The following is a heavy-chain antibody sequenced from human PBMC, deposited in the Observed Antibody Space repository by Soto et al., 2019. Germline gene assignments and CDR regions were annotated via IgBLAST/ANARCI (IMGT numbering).Heavy chain of an antibody. Sequence: ASVKVSCKVSGYSLLALSMHWVRQAPGKGLEWMGRFDPEDGETIYAQKFQGRITMTEDTSTDTAHMELTSLRSEDTAVYYCATAVIVVTSQPQLGYWGHGVLVTVSS. J-gene: IGHJ4*01. V-gene: IGHV1-24*01. D-gene: IGHD1-26*01. CDR3: ATAVIVVTSQPQLGY. CDR1: GYSLLALS. CDR2: FDPEDGET.